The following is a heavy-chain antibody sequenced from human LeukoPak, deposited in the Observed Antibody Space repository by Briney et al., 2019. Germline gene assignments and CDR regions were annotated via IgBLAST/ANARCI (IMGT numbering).Heavy chain of an antibody. CDR3: ARDYFNFLVVPNWFDP. CDR2: ISTDNGYT. V-gene: IGHV1-18*01. J-gene: IGHJ5*02. Sequence: ASVKVSCKASGYSFTNYGISWVRQAPGQGLEWMGWISTDNGYTNYGQNLQGRLTMTTDTSTSTAYMELRSLKSDNTAVYYCARDYFNFLVVPNWFDPWGQGTLVTVSS. CDR1: GYSFTNYG. D-gene: IGHD3-10*01.